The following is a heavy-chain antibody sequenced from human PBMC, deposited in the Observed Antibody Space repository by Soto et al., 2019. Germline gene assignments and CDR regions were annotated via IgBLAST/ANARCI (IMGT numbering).Heavy chain of an antibody. J-gene: IGHJ1*01. D-gene: IGHD3-22*01. Sequence: HPGKGLEWIGYIYYSGSTYYNPSLKSRVTISVDPSKSRFSLKLSSVTAADTAVYSCARGGSYDSSGYYGYWGPGTLVTVSS. CDR3: ARGGSYDSSGYYGY. V-gene: IGHV4-31*02. CDR2: IYYSGST.